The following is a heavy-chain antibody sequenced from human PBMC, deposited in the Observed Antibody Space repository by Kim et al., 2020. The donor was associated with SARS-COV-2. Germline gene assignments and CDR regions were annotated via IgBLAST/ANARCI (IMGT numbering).Heavy chain of an antibody. CDR1: GGSISGSNSY. CDR2: MHSSGTT. CDR3: GGHGRPYGFDP. V-gene: IGHV4-39*01. Sequence: SETLSLTCTVSGGSISGSNSYWAWVRQPPGKGLEWIATMHSSGTTYYNASLKSRVTISVDMSNNQFSLKLSSVTAAETAVYYCGGHGRPYGFDPWGQGALVTVSS. D-gene: IGHD4-17*01. J-gene: IGHJ5*02.